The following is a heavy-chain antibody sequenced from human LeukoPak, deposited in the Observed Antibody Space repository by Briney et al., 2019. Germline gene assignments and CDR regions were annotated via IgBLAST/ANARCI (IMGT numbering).Heavy chain of an antibody. CDR1: GIIVSSDH. J-gene: IGHJ4*02. D-gene: IGHD2-15*01. CDR3: ARERCSVGSCYLDY. V-gene: IGHV3-53*01. Sequence: GGSLRLSCAVSGIIVSSDHMIWVRQAPGKGLEWMSVLYSGGSTYYADSVQGRFTISRGNSRNTLYLQMNSLRAEDTAVYYCARERCSVGSCYLDYWGQGTLVTVSS. CDR2: LYSGGST.